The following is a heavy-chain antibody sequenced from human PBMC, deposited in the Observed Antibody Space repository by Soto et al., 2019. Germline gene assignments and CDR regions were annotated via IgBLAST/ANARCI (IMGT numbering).Heavy chain of an antibody. Sequence: GSLRLSCAASGFTFSSYAMSWVRQAPGKGLEWVSAISGSGGSTYYADSVKGRFTISRDNSKNTLYLQMNSLRAEDTAVYYCAKDPVPKSQLHLGYFDYWGQGTLVTVSS. V-gene: IGHV3-23*01. CDR2: ISGSGGST. CDR3: AKDPVPKSQLHLGYFDY. CDR1: GFTFSSYA. D-gene: IGHD2-2*01. J-gene: IGHJ4*02.